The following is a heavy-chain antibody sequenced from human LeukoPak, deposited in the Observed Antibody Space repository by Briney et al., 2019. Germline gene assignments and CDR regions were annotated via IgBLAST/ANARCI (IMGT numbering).Heavy chain of an antibody. V-gene: IGHV3-11*01. CDR1: GFTFSDYY. Sequence: GGSLTLSCAASGFTFSDYYKSWIRHAPGKGLERVSYISSSGSTIYYADSVKGRFTISGDNAKNSLYLQMNSLRAEDTAVYYCASLGIAAAGSRYYYYYDMDVWGKGTTVTISS. D-gene: IGHD6-13*01. J-gene: IGHJ6*03. CDR3: ASLGIAAAGSRYYYYYDMDV. CDR2: ISSSGSTI.